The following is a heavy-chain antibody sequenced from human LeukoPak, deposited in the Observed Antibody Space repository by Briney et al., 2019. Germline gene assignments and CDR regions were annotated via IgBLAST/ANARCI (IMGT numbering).Heavy chain of an antibody. J-gene: IGHJ4*02. CDR1: AYSFSSYW. V-gene: IGHV5-51*01. CDR3: ARQGDYGYYFDY. CDR2: IYPGDSDT. Sequence: AESLRISCKGSAYSFSSYWIVWVRHMPRKGLEWMGIIYPGDSDTRYSPSFQGQVTISADKSISTAYLQWGSLQASDTAMYYCARQGDYGYYFDYWGQGTLVTVSS. D-gene: IGHD4-17*01.